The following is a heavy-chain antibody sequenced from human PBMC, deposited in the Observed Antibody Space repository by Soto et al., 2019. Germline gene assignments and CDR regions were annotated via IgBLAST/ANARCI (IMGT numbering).Heavy chain of an antibody. CDR2: IDPSDSYT. CDR3: ATMYSYGDDY. D-gene: IGHD5-18*01. Sequence: LGASLKISCKGSGYSFTSYWISWVRQMPGKGLEWMGRIDPSDSYTNYSPSFQGHVTISADKSISTAYLQWSSLKASDTAMYYCATMYSYGDDYWGQGTLVTVSS. V-gene: IGHV5-10-1*01. CDR1: GYSFTSYW. J-gene: IGHJ4*02.